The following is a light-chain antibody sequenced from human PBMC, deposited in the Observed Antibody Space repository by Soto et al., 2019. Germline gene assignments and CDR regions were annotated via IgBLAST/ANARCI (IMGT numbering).Light chain of an antibody. CDR1: QDISYW. J-gene: IGKJ4*01. CDR2: DAS. V-gene: IGKV1D-12*01. Sequence: DIQMTQSPSSVSASVGDRVTITCRASQDISYWLAWYQQKPGKAPKVLIYDASSLQGGVPSRFSGSGSGTDFTLTISSLQPEDSATYYCQQAHSFPLTFGGGTKVDIK. CDR3: QQAHSFPLT.